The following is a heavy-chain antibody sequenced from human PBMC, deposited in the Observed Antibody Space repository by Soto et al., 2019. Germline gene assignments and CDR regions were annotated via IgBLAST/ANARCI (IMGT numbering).Heavy chain of an antibody. J-gene: IGHJ6*02. V-gene: IGHV4-31*03. CDR1: GGSISSGGYY. D-gene: IGHD3-10*01. Sequence: PSETLSLTCTVSGGSISSGGYYWSWIRQHPGKGLEWIGYIYCSGSTYYNPSLKSRVTISVDTSKNQFSLKLSSVTAADTAVYYCARDRITMVRGVRDYYGMDVWGQGTTVTVSS. CDR3: ARDRITMVRGVRDYYGMDV. CDR2: IYCSGST.